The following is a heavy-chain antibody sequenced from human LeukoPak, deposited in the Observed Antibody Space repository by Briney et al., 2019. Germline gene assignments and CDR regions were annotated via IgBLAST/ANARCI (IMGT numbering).Heavy chain of an antibody. CDR2: IWYDGGNK. D-gene: IGHD4-17*01. CDR3: ARDLGYGDHYYFDY. V-gene: IGHV3-33*01. CDR1: GFTFSSYG. J-gene: IGHJ4*02. Sequence: PGRSLRLSCAASGFTFSSYGMHWVRQAPGKGLEWVAVIWYDGGNKYYADSVKGRFTISRDNSKNTLYLQMNSLRAEDTAVYYCARDLGYGDHYYFDYWGQGTLVTVSS.